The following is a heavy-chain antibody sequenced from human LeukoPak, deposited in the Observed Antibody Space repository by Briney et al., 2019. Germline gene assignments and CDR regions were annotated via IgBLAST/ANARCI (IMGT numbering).Heavy chain of an antibody. D-gene: IGHD3-22*01. Sequence: SETLSLTCTVSGGSINSNSYYWGCIRQPPGKGLEWVGSIYYSVSTYYNPSLKSRVTISVDTSKNQFSLKLNSVNAADTVVYYCARAGGGYYSAWGQGTLVTVSS. CDR1: GGSINSNSYY. CDR2: IYYSVST. V-gene: IGHV4-39*01. CDR3: ARAGGGYYSA. J-gene: IGHJ5*02.